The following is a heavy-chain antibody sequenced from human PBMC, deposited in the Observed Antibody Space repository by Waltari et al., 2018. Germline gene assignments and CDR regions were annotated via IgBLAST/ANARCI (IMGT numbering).Heavy chain of an antibody. V-gene: IGHV4-39*01. CDR3: ARQGPGGRAYDI. CDR2: MYFDSGSI. J-gene: IGHJ3*02. Sequence: QLQLQESGQGLVKPSATLYPTCTVPGGTIRSNSYFWGWIRQPPGKGLEWIGSMYFDSGSIYYNPSLKSRVTIFGDTSKNQFSLKLTTVTAADTAFYYCARQGPGGRAYDIWGQGTMLTVSS. CDR1: GGTIRSNSYF.